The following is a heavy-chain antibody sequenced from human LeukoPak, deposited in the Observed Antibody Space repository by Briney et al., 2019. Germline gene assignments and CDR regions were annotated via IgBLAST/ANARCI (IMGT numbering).Heavy chain of an antibody. D-gene: IGHD4-11*01. CDR2: IYYSGST. V-gene: IGHV4-39*01. J-gene: IGHJ4*02. CDR1: GGSISSSSYY. Sequence: SETLSLTCTVSGGSISSSSYYWGWIRQPPGKGLEWIGSIYYSGSTYYNPSLKSRVTISVDTSKNQFSLKLSAVTAVDTAVYYCASINPTIDYSLDYWGQGTLVTVSS. CDR3: ASINPTIDYSLDY.